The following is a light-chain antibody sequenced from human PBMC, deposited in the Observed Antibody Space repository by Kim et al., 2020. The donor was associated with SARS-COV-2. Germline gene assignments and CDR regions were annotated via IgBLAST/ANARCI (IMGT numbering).Light chain of an antibody. CDR1: QNVGRS. CDR3: QQYDKWPPYT. J-gene: IGKJ2*01. Sequence: EVVMTQSPDTLSVSPGERVTLSCKASQNVGRSLAWYEEKPGQAPRLLIYGASTRATGVPARFSGSGSGTDFTLTISSLQSEDFAVYYCQQYDKWPPYTFGQGTNLEIK. V-gene: IGKV3-15*01. CDR2: GAS.